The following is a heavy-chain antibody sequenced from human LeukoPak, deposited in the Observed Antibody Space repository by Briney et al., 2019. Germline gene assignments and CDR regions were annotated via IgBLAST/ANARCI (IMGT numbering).Heavy chain of an antibody. CDR3: ARDFVTSYQSIAAAGLLDY. CDR1: GYTFTSYG. D-gene: IGHD6-13*01. V-gene: IGHV1-2*02. Sequence: ASVKVSCKASGYTFTSYGISWVRQAPGQGLEWMGWINPNSGGTNYAQKFQGRVTMTRDTSISTAYMELSRLRSDDTAVYYCARDFVTSYQSIAAAGLLDYWGQGTLVTVSS. CDR2: INPNSGGT. J-gene: IGHJ4*02.